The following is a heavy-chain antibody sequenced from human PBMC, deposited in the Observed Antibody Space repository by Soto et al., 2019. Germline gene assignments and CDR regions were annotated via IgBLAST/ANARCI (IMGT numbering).Heavy chain of an antibody. D-gene: IGHD2-15*01. J-gene: IGHJ6*02. Sequence: PGGSLRLSCAASGFTFSSYAVHWVRQAPGKGLEWVSAISGSGGSTYYADSVKGRFTISRDNSKNTLYLQMNSLRAEDTAVYYCAKDPSPGYCSGGSCYSGYYYGMDVWGQGTTVTVSS. V-gene: IGHV3-23*01. CDR3: AKDPSPGYCSGGSCYSGYYYGMDV. CDR1: GFTFSSYA. CDR2: ISGSGGST.